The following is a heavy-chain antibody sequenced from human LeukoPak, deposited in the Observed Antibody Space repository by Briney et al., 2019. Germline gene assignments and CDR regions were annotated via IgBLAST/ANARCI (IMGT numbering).Heavy chain of an antibody. CDR1: DYSITNGRY. CDR2: IFYSGTT. V-gene: IGHV4-38-2*01. J-gene: IGHJ4*02. Sequence: SETLSLTCAVSDYSITNGRYWGWIRQSPGKGLEFIGNIFYSGTTYYNPSLKSRVTISVDTSKNEFSLKLTAVTAADTAIYYCARFDFWSGFDYWCQGSRVTVSS. D-gene: IGHD3-3*01. CDR3: ARFDFWSGFDY.